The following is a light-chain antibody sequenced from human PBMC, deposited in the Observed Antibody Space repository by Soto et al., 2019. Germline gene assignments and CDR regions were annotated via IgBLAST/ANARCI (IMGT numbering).Light chain of an antibody. CDR1: SSNIGAGYD. CDR2: ANS. J-gene: IGLJ3*02. Sequence: QSVLTQPPSVSGAPGQRVTISCTGSSSNIGAGYDVHWYQQLPGEAPKLLIHANSHRPSGVTDRFSGSRSGNSASLAITGLQVEDEADYYCQTYDSSLSGSLFGGGTKLTVL. CDR3: QTYDSSLSGSL. V-gene: IGLV1-40*01.